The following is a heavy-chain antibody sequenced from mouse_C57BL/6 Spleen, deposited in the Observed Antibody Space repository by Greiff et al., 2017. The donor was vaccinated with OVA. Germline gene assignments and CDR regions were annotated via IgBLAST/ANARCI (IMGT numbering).Heavy chain of an antibody. CDR2: IDPSDSYT. CDR3: ARCYGSSPWYFDV. CDR1: GYTFTSYW. V-gene: IGHV1-69*01. Sequence: QVQLQQPGAELVMPGASVKLSCKASGYTFTSYWMHWVKQRPGQGLEWIGEIDPSDSYTNYNQKFKGKSTLTVDTSSSTAYMQLRSLTSEDSAVYSCARCYGSSPWYFDVWGTGTTVTVSS. D-gene: IGHD1-1*01. J-gene: IGHJ1*03.